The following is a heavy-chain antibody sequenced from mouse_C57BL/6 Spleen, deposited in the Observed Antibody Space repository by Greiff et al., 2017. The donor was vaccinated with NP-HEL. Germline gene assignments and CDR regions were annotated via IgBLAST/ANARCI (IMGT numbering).Heavy chain of an antibody. J-gene: IGHJ2*01. CDR2: IDPSDSYT. V-gene: IGHV1-69*01. D-gene: IGHD2-2*01. Sequence: QVQLKQPGAELVMPGASVKLSCKASGYTFTSYWMHWVKQRPGQGLEWIGEIDPSDSYTNYNQKFKGKSTLTVDKSSSTAYMQLSSLTSEDSAVYYCARAGYGYLYYFDHWGQGTTLTVSS. CDR1: GYTFTSYW. CDR3: ARAGYGYLYYFDH.